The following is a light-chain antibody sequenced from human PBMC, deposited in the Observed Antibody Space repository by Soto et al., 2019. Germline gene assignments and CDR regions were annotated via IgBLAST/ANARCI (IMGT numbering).Light chain of an antibody. V-gene: IGLV2-14*01. CDR3: SSFTSSVTYV. Sequence: QSFLTQPASLSGSPGQSITISCTGTSSDVGGHNSVSWYRQDPGKAPKLMIYDVSNRPSGVSDRFSGSKSGNTASLTISGLQIEDEADYYCSSFTSSVTYVFGTGTKVTVL. J-gene: IGLJ1*01. CDR1: SSDVGGHNS. CDR2: DVS.